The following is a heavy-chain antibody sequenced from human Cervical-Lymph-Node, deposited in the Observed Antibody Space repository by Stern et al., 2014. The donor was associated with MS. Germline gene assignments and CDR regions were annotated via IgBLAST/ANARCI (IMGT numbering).Heavy chain of an antibody. CDR1: GYTFTAYY. CDR2: INPNGGAT. V-gene: IGHV1-2*06. Sequence: VHLVESGAEVKKPGASVRVSCTASGYTFTAYYMHWVRPAPGQGLEWMGRINPNGGATYYPQKFQGRITMTRDTSISTVYMDLSRLTSDDTAIYYCAKEGRPRPGLGVDWGQGTLVTVSS. J-gene: IGHJ4*02. CDR3: AKEGRPRPGLGVD. D-gene: IGHD2-8*01.